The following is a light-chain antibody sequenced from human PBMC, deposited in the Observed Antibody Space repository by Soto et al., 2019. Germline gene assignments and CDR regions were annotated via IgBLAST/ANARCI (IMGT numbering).Light chain of an antibody. CDR2: EVS. J-gene: IGLJ1*01. CDR3: SSYRGSSASYV. CDR1: SSDVGAYNY. V-gene: IGLV2-14*01. Sequence: QSVLTRPASVSGSPGQSITISCTGTSSDVGAYNYVSWYQQHPGKAPKLMIYEVSNRPSGVSNRFSGSKSGNTASLTISGLQAEDEADYYCSSYRGSSASYVFGTGTKLTVL.